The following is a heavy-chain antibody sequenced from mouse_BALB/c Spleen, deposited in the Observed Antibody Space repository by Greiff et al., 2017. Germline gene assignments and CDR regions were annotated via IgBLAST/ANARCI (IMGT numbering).Heavy chain of an antibody. CDR2: INPSTGYT. CDR1: GYTFTSYW. V-gene: IGHV1-7*01. Sequence: QVQLQQSGAELVKPGASVKMSCKASGYTFTSYWMHWVKQRPGQGLEWIGYINPSTGYTEYNQKFKDKATLTADKSSSTAYMQLSSLTSEDSAVYYCARKYYYAMDYWGQGTSVTVSS. J-gene: IGHJ4*01. CDR3: ARKYYYAMDY.